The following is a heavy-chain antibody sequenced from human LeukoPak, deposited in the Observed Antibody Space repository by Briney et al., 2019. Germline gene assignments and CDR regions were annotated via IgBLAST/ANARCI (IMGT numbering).Heavy chain of an antibody. CDR1: GFTFNNYW. D-gene: IGHD3-10*01. CDR2: IKPEGSAQ. CDR3: ARARGTGPGAHFDY. Sequence: GGSLRLSCAASGFTFNNYWMTWVRQAPGKGLEWVANIKPEGSAQYYADSVRGRFTISRDNAKNSVFLHMNSLRAEDTAVYYCARARGTGPGAHFDYWGQGTLVIVSS. V-gene: IGHV3-7*03. J-gene: IGHJ4*02.